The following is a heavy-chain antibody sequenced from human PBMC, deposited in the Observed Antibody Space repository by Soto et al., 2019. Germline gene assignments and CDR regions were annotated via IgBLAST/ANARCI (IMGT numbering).Heavy chain of an antibody. D-gene: IGHD6-13*01. CDR1: GYTFTSYA. V-gene: IGHV1-3*01. CDR3: ASAHLAAAPYGMDD. Sequence: QVQLVQSGAEVKKPGASVKVSCKASGYTFTSYAMHWVRKAPGQRLEWMGWINAGNGNTKYAQKFQGRVTITRDTSASTAYTELSSLRTEDTAVYYCASAHLAAAPYGMDDWGHGTTVTVSS. J-gene: IGHJ6*02. CDR2: INAGNGNT.